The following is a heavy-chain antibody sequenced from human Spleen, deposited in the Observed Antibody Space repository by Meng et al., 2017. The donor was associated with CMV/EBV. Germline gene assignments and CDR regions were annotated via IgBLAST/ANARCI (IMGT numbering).Heavy chain of an antibody. CDR1: GFTFDDYA. D-gene: IGHD3-3*01. J-gene: IGHJ4*02. V-gene: IGHV3-9*01. CDR3: AKDPNPFWSGYYGAYYFHY. Sequence: GGSLRLSCVASGFTFDDYAMHWVRQAPGKGLEWVSSISWNSGSIGYADSVKGRFTISRDNAKNSLYLQMNSLRAEDTALYYCAKDPNPFWSGYYGAYYFHYWGQGTLVTVSS. CDR2: ISWNSGSI.